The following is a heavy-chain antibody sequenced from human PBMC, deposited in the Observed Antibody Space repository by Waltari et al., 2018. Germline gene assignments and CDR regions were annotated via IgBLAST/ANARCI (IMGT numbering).Heavy chain of an antibody. J-gene: IGHJ6*03. Sequence: EVQLVESGGGLVKPGGSLRLSCVASGFTFSTYSMNWVRQAPGRGLEWVSSISSSINYIYYADSVKGRFTISRDNAKNSLYVQMNSLRAEDTAVYYCAKGGFGDYYMDVWGKGTTVTVSS. V-gene: IGHV3-21*06. CDR2: ISSSINYI. CDR1: GFTFSTYS. D-gene: IGHD3-10*01. CDR3: AKGGFGDYYMDV.